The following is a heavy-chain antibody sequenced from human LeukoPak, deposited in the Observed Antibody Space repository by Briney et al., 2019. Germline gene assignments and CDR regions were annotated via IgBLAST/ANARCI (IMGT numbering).Heavy chain of an antibody. CDR2: IYHSGST. CDR1: GGSISSYY. D-gene: IGHD5-24*01. Sequence: SETLSLTCTVSGGSISSYYWSWIRQPPGKGLEWIGSIYHSGSTYYNPSLKSRVTISVDTSKNQFSLKLSSVTAADTAVYYCARSRRDGYNYVPGPFDYWGQGTLVTVSS. V-gene: IGHV4-59*08. J-gene: IGHJ4*02. CDR3: ARSRRDGYNYVPGPFDY.